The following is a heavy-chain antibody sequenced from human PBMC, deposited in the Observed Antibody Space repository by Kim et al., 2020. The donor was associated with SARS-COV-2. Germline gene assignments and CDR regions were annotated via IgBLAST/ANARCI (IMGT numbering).Heavy chain of an antibody. D-gene: IGHD2-15*01. V-gene: IGHV3-23*01. CDR1: GFTFSSYA. J-gene: IGHJ3*02. CDR3: AKDTQYCSGGSCYSDAFDI. CDR2: ISGSGGST. Sequence: GGSLRLSCAASGFTFSSYAMSWVRQAPGKGLEWVSAISGSGGSTYYADSVKGRFTISRDNSKNTLYLQMNSLRAEDTAVYYCAKDTQYCSGGSCYSDAFDIWGHGKMVTVSP.